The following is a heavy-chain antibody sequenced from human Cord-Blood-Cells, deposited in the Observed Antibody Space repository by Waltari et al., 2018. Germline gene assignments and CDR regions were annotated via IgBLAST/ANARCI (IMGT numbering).Heavy chain of an antibody. J-gene: IGHJ3*02. CDR2: IWYDGSNK. Sequence: QVQLVESGGGVVQPGRSLRLSCAASGFTFSSYGMHWVRQAPGQGLEWVAVIWYDGSNKYYADSVKGRFTISRDNSKNTLYLQMNSLRAEDTAVYYCARDLWGSDAFDIWGQGTMVTVSS. CDR3: ARDLWGSDAFDI. V-gene: IGHV3-33*01. D-gene: IGHD7-27*01. CDR1: GFTFSSYG.